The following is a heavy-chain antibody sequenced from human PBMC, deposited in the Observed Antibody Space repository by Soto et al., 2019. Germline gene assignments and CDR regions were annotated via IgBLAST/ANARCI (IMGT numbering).Heavy chain of an antibody. CDR2: IISTGRT. Sequence: SETLSLTCTVSGGPVNSENHYWVWIRQPPGKGLEWISSIISTGRTYYNPSLRSRVTISVDTSKNHFSLMLTSVTAADTAVYYCACIFSGGYSYAFYYYGMDVWGQGTTGTVSS. J-gene: IGHJ6*02. V-gene: IGHV4-39*02. CDR1: GGPVNSENHY. D-gene: IGHD5-18*01. CDR3: ACIFSGGYSYAFYYYGMDV.